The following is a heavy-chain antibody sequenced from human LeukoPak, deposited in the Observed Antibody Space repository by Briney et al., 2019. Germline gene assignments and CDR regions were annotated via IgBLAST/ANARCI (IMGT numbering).Heavy chain of an antibody. J-gene: IGHJ4*02. CDR2: IYYSGST. D-gene: IGHD6-13*01. CDR1: GGSISSYY. Sequence: SETLSLTCTVSGGSISSYYWSWIRQPPGKGLEWIGYIYYSGSTNYNPSLKSRVTISVDTSKNQFSLKLSSVTAADTAVYYCARLYSSSWFLDYWGQGTLVTVSS. CDR3: ARLYSSSWFLDY. V-gene: IGHV4-59*08.